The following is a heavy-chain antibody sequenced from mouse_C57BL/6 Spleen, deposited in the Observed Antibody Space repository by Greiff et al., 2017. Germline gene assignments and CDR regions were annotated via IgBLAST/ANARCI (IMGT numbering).Heavy chain of an antibody. D-gene: IGHD1-1*01. CDR2: INPNNGGT. V-gene: IGHV1-18*01. Sequence: VQLQQSGPELVKPGASVKIPCKASGYTFTDYNMDWVKQSHGKSLEWIGDINPNNGGTIYNQKFKGKATLTVDKSSSTAYMELRSLTSEDTSVYYCARASGSSYYYAMDYWGQGTSVTVSS. CDR3: ARASGSSYYYAMDY. CDR1: GYTFTDYN. J-gene: IGHJ4*01.